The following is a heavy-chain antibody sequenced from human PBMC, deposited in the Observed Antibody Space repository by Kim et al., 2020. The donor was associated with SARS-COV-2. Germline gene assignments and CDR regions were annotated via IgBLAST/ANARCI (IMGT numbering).Heavy chain of an antibody. Sequence: GGSLRLSCAASGFTFSSYWMHWVRQAPGKGLVWVSRINSDGSSTSYADSVKGRFTISRDNAKNTLYLQMNSLRAEDTAVYYCARDPPRPLAAAGQQWLAHYFYYGMDVWGQGTTVTVSS. V-gene: IGHV3-74*01. D-gene: IGHD6-13*01. CDR3: ARDPPRPLAAAGQQWLAHYFYYGMDV. CDR1: GFTFSSYW. J-gene: IGHJ6*02. CDR2: INSDGSST.